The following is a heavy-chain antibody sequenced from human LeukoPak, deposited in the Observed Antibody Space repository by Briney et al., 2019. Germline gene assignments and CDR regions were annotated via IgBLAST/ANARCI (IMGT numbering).Heavy chain of an antibody. Sequence: GGSLRLSCAASGFTFSSYWMTWVRHAPGKGLEWVANIKEDGSEKYYVDSVKGRFTISRDNARNSLYLQMNSLRAEDTAVYYCVRAMDYWGQGTLVTVSS. J-gene: IGHJ4*02. CDR1: GFTFSSYW. CDR2: IKEDGSEK. V-gene: IGHV3-7*03. CDR3: VRAMDY.